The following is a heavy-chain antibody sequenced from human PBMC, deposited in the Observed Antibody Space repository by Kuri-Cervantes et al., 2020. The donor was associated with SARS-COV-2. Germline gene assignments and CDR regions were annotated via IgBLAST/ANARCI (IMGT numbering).Heavy chain of an antibody. CDR2: INHSGST. V-gene: IGHV4-34*01. J-gene: IGHJ4*02. D-gene: IGHD2-21*01. CDR1: GGSFSGYY. Sequence: GSLRLSCAVYGGSFSGYYWSWIRQPPGKGLEWIGEINHSGSTNYNPSLKSRVTISVDTSKNQFSLQLASVTAADTAVFFCAREVVVVPAASYFDNWGQGTLVTVSS. CDR3: AREVVVVPAASYFDN.